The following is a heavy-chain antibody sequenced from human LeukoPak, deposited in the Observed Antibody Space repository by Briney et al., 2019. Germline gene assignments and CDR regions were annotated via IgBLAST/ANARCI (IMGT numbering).Heavy chain of an antibody. CDR3: AREVEVYYYGSGSYVRWFDP. V-gene: IGHV1-69*05. J-gene: IGHJ5*02. CDR2: IIPIFGTA. Sequence: GASVKVSCKVSGGTFSSYAISWVRQAPGQGLEWMGGIIPIFGTANYAQKFQGRVTITTDESTSTAYMELSSLRSEDTAVYYCAREVEVYYYGSGSYVRWFDPWGQGTLVTVSS. CDR1: GGTFSSYA. D-gene: IGHD3-10*01.